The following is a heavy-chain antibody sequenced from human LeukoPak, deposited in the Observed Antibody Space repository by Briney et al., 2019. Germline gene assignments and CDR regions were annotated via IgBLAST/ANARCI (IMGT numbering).Heavy chain of an antibody. J-gene: IGHJ3*02. D-gene: IGHD3-22*01. V-gene: IGHV1-2*02. CDR3: ARTFYDISLAFDI. Sequence: ASVKVSCKASGYTFTGYYIHWVRQAPGQGLEWMGWINPNSGGTNYARNFQGSVTMTRDTSISTAYMELSRLRSDDTAVYYCARTFYDISLAFDIWGQGTMVAVSS. CDR2: INPNSGGT. CDR1: GYTFTGYY.